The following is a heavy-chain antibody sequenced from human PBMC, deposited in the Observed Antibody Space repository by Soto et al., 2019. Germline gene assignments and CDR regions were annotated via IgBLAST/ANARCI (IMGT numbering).Heavy chain of an antibody. CDR3: AREYYDFWSGYYGSYYGMDV. D-gene: IGHD3-3*01. CDR1: GFTFSSYG. V-gene: IGHV3-33*01. Sequence: GGSLRLSCAASGFTFSSYGMHWVRQAPGKGLEWVAVIWYDGSNKYYADSVKGRFTISRDNSKNTLYLQMNSLRAEDTAVYYCAREYYDFWSGYYGSYYGMDVWGQGTPFAFSS. J-gene: IGHJ6*02. CDR2: IWYDGSNK.